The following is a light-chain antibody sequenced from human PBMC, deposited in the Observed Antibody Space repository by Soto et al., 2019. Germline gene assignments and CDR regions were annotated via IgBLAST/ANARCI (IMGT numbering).Light chain of an antibody. CDR1: QSVSNNW. V-gene: IGKV3-20*01. CDR3: LQYGSSPWT. CDR2: GAS. J-gene: IGKJ1*01. Sequence: EIVLTQSPGTVSLSPGERATLSCRASQSVSNNWLAWYQQKSGQAPRVLIYGASSRVTGIPNRFSGSGSGTDFTLSISRLEPEDFAVYYCLQYGSSPWTFGQGNKVEIK.